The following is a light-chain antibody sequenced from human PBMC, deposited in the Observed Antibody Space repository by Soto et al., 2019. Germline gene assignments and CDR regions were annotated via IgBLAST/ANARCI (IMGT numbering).Light chain of an antibody. J-gene: IGLJ2*01. V-gene: IGLV4-69*01. CDR3: QTWGTGIHVV. CDR2: LDSDGSH. Sequence: QPVLTQSPSASASLGASVKLTCTLSSGHSSYAIAWHQQQPEKGPRYLMKLDSDGSHTKGDAIPDRFSGSSSGAERYLTISSLQSDDEAYYYCQTWGTGIHVVFGGGTKLTVL. CDR1: SGHSSYA.